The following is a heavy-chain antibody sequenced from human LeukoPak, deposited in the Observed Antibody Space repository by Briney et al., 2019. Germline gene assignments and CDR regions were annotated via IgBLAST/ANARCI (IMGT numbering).Heavy chain of an antibody. CDR2: IDKDGSQK. CDR1: GFTFSQYW. V-gene: IGHV3-7*01. J-gene: IGHJ4*02. D-gene: IGHD6-6*01. Sequence: GGSLRLSCAASGFTFSQYWMSWFRQTPGKGLEWVAHIDKDGSQKNYVDSVKGRFTISRDNAKNSLYLQMNSLRAVDTAVYYCARDLDPSSSPFPYYFDYWGQGTLVTVSS. CDR3: ARDLDPSSSPFPYYFDY.